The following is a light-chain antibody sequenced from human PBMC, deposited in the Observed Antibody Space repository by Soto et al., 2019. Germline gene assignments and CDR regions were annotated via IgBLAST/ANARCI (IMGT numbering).Light chain of an antibody. V-gene: IGLV2-14*03. J-gene: IGLJ3*02. CDR3: SSHSSSNTLVV. Sequence: QSALTQPTSVSGSPGQSITISCTGNHNDIGTYDYVSWYQQHPGRAPRLLIHGVTTRPSGISGRFSASKSGLTASLTISGLQPEDEADYYCSSHSSSNTLVVFGGGTKLTVL. CDR2: GVT. CDR1: HNDIGTYDY.